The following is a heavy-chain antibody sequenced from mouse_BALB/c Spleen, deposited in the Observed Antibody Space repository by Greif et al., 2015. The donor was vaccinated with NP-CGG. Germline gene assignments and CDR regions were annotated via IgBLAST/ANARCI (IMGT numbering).Heavy chain of an antibody. D-gene: IGHD2-4*01. J-gene: IGHJ2*01. CDR1: GFSLTSYG. CDR3: ARERSMITYYFDY. CDR2: IWAGGST. V-gene: IGHV2-9*02. Sequence: VHLVESGPGLVAPSQSLSITCTVSGFSLTSYGVHWVRQPPGKGLEWLGVIWAGGSTNYNSALMSRLSISKDSSKSQVFLKMNSLQTDDTAMYYCARERSMITYYFDYWGQGTTLTVSS.